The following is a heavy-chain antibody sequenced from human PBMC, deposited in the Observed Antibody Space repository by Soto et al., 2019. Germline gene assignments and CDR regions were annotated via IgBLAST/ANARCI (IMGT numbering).Heavy chain of an antibody. Sequence: SETLSLTCTVSGGSVSSGSYYWSWIRQPPGKGLEWIGYIYYSGSTNYNPSLKSRVTISVDTSKNQFSLKLSSVTAADTAVYYCARDSVVATNYWGQGTLVTVSS. CDR1: GGSVSSGSYY. D-gene: IGHD5-12*01. V-gene: IGHV4-61*01. J-gene: IGHJ4*02. CDR2: IYYSGST. CDR3: ARDSVVATNY.